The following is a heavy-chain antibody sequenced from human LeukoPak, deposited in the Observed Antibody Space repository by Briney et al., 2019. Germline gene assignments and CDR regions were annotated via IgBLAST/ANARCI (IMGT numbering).Heavy chain of an antibody. J-gene: IGHJ4*02. CDR3: ARALRYFDWSLDY. V-gene: IGHV3-30*03. D-gene: IGHD3-9*01. CDR1: GFTFSSYG. CDR2: ISYDGSNK. Sequence: PGRSLRLSCAASGFTFSSYGMHWVRQAPGKGLEWVAVISYDGSNKYYADSVKGRFTISRDNSKNTLYLQMNSLRAEDTAVYYCARALRYFDWSLDYWGQGTLVTVSS.